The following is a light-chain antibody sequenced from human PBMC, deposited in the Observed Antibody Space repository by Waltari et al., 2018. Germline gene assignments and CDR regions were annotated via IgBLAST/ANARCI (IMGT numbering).Light chain of an antibody. CDR2: AAS. J-gene: IGKJ4*01. CDR3: QQSYSTLLT. Sequence: DIQITQSPSSLSASVGDRVTITCRASKSISSYLNWYQQKPGKAPKLLIYAASSLQSGVPTRFSGSGSGTDVTLTISSLQPEDFATYYCQQSYSTLLTFGGGTKVEIK. V-gene: IGKV1-39*01. CDR1: KSISSY.